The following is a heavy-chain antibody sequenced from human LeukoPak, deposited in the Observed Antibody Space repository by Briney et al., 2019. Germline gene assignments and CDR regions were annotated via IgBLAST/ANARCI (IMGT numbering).Heavy chain of an antibody. V-gene: IGHV4-31*03. Sequence: SETLSLTCTVPGGSISSGGYYWSWIRQHPGKGLEWIGYIYYSGSTYYNPSLKSRVTISVDTSKNQFSLKLSSVTAADTAVYYCARADVTFGGVTVLYRFAYWGQGTLVTVSS. CDR3: ARADVTFGGVTVLYRFAY. CDR2: IYYSGST. CDR1: GGSISSGGYY. D-gene: IGHD3-16*01. J-gene: IGHJ4*02.